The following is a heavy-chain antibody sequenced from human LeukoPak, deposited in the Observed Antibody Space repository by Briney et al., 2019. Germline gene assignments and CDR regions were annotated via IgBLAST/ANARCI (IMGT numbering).Heavy chain of an antibody. J-gene: IGHJ4*02. V-gene: IGHV4-34*01. CDR2: INHSGST. CDR3: ARGGFYCGGDCYVDY. D-gene: IGHD2-21*02. Sequence: SETLSLTCAVYGGSFSAYYWSWIRQPPGKGLEWIGEINHSGSTNYNPSFKSRVTISVDTSKNQFSLKLSSVTAADTAVYYCARGGFYCGGDCYVDYWGQGTLVTVSS. CDR1: GGSFSAYY.